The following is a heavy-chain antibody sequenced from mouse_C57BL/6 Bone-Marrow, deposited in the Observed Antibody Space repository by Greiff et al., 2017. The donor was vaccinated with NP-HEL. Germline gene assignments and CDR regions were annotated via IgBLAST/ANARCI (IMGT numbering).Heavy chain of an antibody. CDR2: INPSSGYT. J-gene: IGHJ3*01. Sequence: VQLQQSGAELAKPGASVKLSCKASGYTFTSYWMHWVKQRPGQGLEWIGYINPSSGYTKYNQKFKSKATLTVDKPSSTAYMQLSSLTSEDSAVYYCARSGVTGPDFAYWGQGTLVTVSA. D-gene: IGHD4-1*01. CDR3: ARSGVTGPDFAY. CDR1: GYTFTSYW. V-gene: IGHV1-7*01.